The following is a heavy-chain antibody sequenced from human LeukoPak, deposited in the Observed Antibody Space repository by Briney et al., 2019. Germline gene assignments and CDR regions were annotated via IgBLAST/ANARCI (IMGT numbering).Heavy chain of an antibody. CDR3: ARDRGYYDSSGLDY. CDR2: ISSSSSYI. Sequence: PGGSLRLSCAASGFTFSSYSMNWVCQAPGKGLEWVSSISSSSSYIYYADSVKGRFTIPRDNAKNSLYLQMNSLRAEDTAVYYCARDRGYYDSSGLDYWGQGTLVTVSS. D-gene: IGHD3-22*01. CDR1: GFTFSSYS. V-gene: IGHV3-21*01. J-gene: IGHJ4*02.